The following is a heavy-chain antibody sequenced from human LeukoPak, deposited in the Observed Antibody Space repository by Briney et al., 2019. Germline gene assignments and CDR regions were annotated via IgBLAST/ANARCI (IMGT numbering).Heavy chain of an antibody. V-gene: IGHV1-46*01. CDR2: INPSGGST. CDR3: AREGIAVAGTRPDAFDI. J-gene: IGHJ3*02. Sequence: ASVKVSCKASGYTFTSYYMHWVRQAPGQGLEWMGIINPSGGSTNYAQKFQGRVTITTDESTSTAYMELSSLRSEDTAVYYCAREGIAVAGTRPDAFDIWGQGTMVTVSS. CDR1: GYTFTSYY. D-gene: IGHD6-19*01.